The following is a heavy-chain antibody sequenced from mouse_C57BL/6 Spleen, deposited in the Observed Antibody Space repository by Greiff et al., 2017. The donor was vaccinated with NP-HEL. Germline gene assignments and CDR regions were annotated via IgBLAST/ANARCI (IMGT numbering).Heavy chain of an antibody. V-gene: IGHV1-84*01. Sequence: VQLQQSGPELVKPGASVKISCKASGYTFTDYYINWVKQRPGQGLEWIGWIYPGSGNTKYNEKFKGKATLTVDTSSSTAYMQLSSLTSEDSAVYFCAREGYGNYYGGLYFDYWGQGTTLTVSS. D-gene: IGHD2-10*02. CDR1: GYTFTDYY. CDR2: IYPGSGNT. CDR3: AREGYGNYYGGLYFDY. J-gene: IGHJ2*01.